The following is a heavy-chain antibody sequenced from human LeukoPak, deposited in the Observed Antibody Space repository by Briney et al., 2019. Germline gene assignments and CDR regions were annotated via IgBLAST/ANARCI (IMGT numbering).Heavy chain of an antibody. CDR3: ARDRQDYDLLTGYDF. Sequence: GGSQRLSCAASGFTFRMYSLNWVRQAPGKGLEWVAYIRSSSTTIHYADSVKGRFTISRDNAKNSLYLQMNSLKDEDTGVYYCARDRQDYDLLTGYDFWGQGTLVTVSS. D-gene: IGHD3-9*01. J-gene: IGHJ4*02. CDR1: GFTFRMYS. V-gene: IGHV3-48*02. CDR2: IRSSSTTI.